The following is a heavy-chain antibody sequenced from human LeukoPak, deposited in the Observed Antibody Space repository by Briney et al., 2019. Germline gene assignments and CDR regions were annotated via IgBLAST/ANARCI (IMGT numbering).Heavy chain of an antibody. CDR1: VFTFSTYG. CDR3: AKSAPEYYDFWSGADY. J-gene: IGHJ4*02. V-gene: IGHV3-30*02. D-gene: IGHD3-3*01. CDR2: IPSDGSDN. Sequence: PGGSLRLSCAASVFTFSTYGFHWVRQAPGKGLEWVAFIPSDGSDNYYANSVKGRFTISRDNSKNTLYLQMNSLRSEDTAVYYCAKSAPEYYDFWSGADYWGQGTLVTVSS.